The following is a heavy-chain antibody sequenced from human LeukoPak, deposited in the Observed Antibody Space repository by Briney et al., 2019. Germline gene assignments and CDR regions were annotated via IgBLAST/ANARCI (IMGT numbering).Heavy chain of an antibody. CDR2: INPNSGGT. V-gene: IGHV1-2*02. Sequence: GASVKVSCKASGYTFTGYYMHWVRQAPGQGLEWMGWINPNSGGTNYAQKFQGRFTMTRDTSISTAYMELSRLRSDDTAVYYCATLWFGEKQADYWGQGTLVTVSS. CDR3: ATLWFGEKQADY. CDR1: GYTFTGYY. D-gene: IGHD3-10*01. J-gene: IGHJ4*02.